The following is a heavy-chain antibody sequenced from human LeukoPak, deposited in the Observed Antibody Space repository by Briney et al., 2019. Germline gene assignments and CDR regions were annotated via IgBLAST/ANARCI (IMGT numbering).Heavy chain of an antibody. Sequence: PGRSLRLSCAASGLTFSSYVMHWVRQAPGKGLEWVAVIWYDGSNKYYADSVKGRFTISRDNSKNTLYLQMNSLRAEDTAVYYCARESHYDSSGTLAFDYWGQGTLVTVSS. J-gene: IGHJ4*02. CDR1: GLTFSSYV. D-gene: IGHD3-22*01. CDR3: ARESHYDSSGTLAFDY. V-gene: IGHV3-33*01. CDR2: IWYDGSNK.